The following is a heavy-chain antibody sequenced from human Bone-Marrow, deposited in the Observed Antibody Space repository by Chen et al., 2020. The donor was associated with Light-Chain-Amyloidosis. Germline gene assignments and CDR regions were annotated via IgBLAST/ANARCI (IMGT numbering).Heavy chain of an antibody. D-gene: IGHD3-16*01. CDR3: ARGDYGMDV. Sequence: QVQLVESGGGVVQPGRSLRLSCAASGFTFSSYGMHWVRQAPGKGLEWVAVIWYVGSNKYYADSVKGRFTISRDNSKNTLYLQMNSLRAEDTAVYYCARGDYGMDVWGQGTTVTVSS. J-gene: IGHJ6*02. V-gene: IGHV3-33*01. CDR1: GFTFSSYG. CDR2: IWYVGSNK.